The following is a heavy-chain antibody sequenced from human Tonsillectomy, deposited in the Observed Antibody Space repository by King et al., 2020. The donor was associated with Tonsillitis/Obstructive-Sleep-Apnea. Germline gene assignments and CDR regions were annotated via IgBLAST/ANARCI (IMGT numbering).Heavy chain of an antibody. D-gene: IGHD5-18*01. J-gene: IGHJ6*02. CDR2: IWYDGSNK. Sequence: VQLVESGGGVVQPGRSLRLSCAASGFTFSSYGMHWVRQAPGKGLEWVAVIWYDGSNKYYADSVKGRFTISRDNSKNTLYLQMNSLRAEDTAVYYCARDPGYSYVYIIYYGMDVWGQGATVTVSS. V-gene: IGHV3-33*01. CDR1: GFTFSSYG. CDR3: ARDPGYSYVYIIYYGMDV.